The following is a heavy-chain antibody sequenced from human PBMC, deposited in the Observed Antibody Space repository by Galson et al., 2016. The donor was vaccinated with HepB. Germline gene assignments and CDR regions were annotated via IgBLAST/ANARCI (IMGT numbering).Heavy chain of an antibody. J-gene: IGHJ6*02. V-gene: IGHV4-39*01. CDR2: IYYSGST. Sequence: ETLSLTCTVSGGSISSSSYYWGWIRQPPGKGLEWIGSIYYSGSTYYTPSLKSRVTISVDTSNNQFSLRLTSVTAADTAVYYCARLRGYDSYYYYYGMDVWGQGTTVTVSS. CDR3: ARLRGYDSYYYYYGMDV. CDR1: GGSISSSSYY. D-gene: IGHD5-12*01.